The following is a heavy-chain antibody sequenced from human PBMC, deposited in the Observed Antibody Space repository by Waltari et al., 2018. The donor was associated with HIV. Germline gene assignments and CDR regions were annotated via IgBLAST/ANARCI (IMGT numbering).Heavy chain of an antibody. CDR1: GFHFSAYN. Sequence: EAQLVESGGGVARPGGSLRLSCVASGFHFSAYNMTWVRQASGRGLEWVASSDWNGDDLRYADSVKGRFLISRDNTQDSLHLRMTSLRIEDTAQYFCTRDGPYYYFGFDVWGHGVSVTVSS. CDR2: SDWNGDDL. V-gene: IGHV3-20*04. CDR3: TRDGPYYYFGFDV. J-gene: IGHJ6*02.